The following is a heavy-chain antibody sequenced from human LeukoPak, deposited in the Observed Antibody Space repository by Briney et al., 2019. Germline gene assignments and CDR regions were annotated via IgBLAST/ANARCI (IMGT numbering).Heavy chain of an antibody. D-gene: IGHD6-13*01. CDR1: GFTFSSHS. Sequence: GGSLRLSCAASGFTFSSHSMNWVRHAPGKGLEWLSYITSSSTTIYYADSVKGRFTTSRDNAKNSLYLQMNSLRAEDTAVYYCAKVSIAAAGTGGAFDIWGQGTMVTVSS. J-gene: IGHJ3*02. CDR3: AKVSIAAAGTGGAFDI. CDR2: ITSSSTTI. V-gene: IGHV3-48*01.